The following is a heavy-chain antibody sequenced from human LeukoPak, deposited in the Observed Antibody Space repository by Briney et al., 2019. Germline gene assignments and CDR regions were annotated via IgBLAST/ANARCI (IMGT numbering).Heavy chain of an antibody. CDR1: GGSVNSDSYY. V-gene: IGHV4-61*02. Sequence: PSETLSLTCTVSGGSVNSDSYYWSWIRQPAGKGLEWIGRIYTSGTTNYNPSLKSRVIISVDTSKNQFSLKLSSVTAADTAVYYCARSVNTVSRFDYWGQGTLVTVSS. D-gene: IGHD4-17*01. CDR2: IYTSGTT. J-gene: IGHJ4*02. CDR3: ARSVNTVSRFDY.